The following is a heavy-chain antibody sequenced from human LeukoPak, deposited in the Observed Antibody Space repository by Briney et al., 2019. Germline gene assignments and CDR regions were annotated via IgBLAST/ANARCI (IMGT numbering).Heavy chain of an antibody. CDR2: IKEDGSEK. Sequence: WGSLTLSCAASEFTFSRYWMTWVRQAPGKGLEWVANIKEDGSEKYYVDSVKGRFTISRDNAKNSLYLQMNSLRAEDTAVYYCASGIYYFDYWGQGTLVTVSS. V-gene: IGHV3-7*02. J-gene: IGHJ4*02. D-gene: IGHD1-26*01. CDR3: ASGIYYFDY. CDR1: EFTFSRYW.